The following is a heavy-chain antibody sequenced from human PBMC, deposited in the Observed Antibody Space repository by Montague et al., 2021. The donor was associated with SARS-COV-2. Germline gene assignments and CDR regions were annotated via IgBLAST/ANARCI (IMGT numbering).Heavy chain of an antibody. CDR2: LSHDGTHM. CDR1: GFAFGLYT. CDR3: ARVGTSGIAAAGVDAFDI. Sequence: SLRLSCAASGFAFGLYTLHWVRRAPGKGLEWLAVLSHDGTHMYVADSVKGRFTISRHNSKNTLYLQMNSLRAEDTAVYYCARVGTSGIAAAGVDAFDIWGQGTMVTVSS. V-gene: IGHV3-30*14. J-gene: IGHJ3*02. D-gene: IGHD6-13*01.